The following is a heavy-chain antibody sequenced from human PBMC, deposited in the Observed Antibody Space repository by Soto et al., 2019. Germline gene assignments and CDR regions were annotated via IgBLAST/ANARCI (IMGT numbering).Heavy chain of an antibody. J-gene: IGHJ6*02. CDR2: INAGNGNT. D-gene: IGHD3-9*01. CDR3: ANHTATNDIDT. Sequence: ASVKSSCKAAGYAFTSYAMHWVRQARGQRLEWMGWINAGNGNTKYSQKFQGRVTITRDTSASTAYMELSSLRSEDTAVYYCANHTATNDIDTRGQGTTVTISS. V-gene: IGHV1-3*01. CDR1: GYAFTSYA.